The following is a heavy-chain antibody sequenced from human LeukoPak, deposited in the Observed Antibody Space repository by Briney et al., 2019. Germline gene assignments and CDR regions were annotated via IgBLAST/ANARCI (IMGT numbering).Heavy chain of an antibody. D-gene: IGHD5-18*01. J-gene: IGHJ6*03. CDR1: GFTFSSYA. Sequence: GSLRLSCAASGFTFSSYAMSWVRQAPGKGLEWVSAISGSGGSTYYADSVKGRFTISRDNSKDTLYLQMNSLRAEDTAVYYCAKSYSYGYYYMDVWGKGTTVTVSS. CDR3: AKSYSYGYYYMDV. V-gene: IGHV3-23*01. CDR2: ISGSGGST.